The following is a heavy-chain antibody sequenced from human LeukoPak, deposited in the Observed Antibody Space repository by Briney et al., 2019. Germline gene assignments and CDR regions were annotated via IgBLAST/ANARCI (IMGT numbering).Heavy chain of an antibody. CDR2: FGRKGSTQ. CDR1: GFTFNDFS. CDR3: AKEHSSGWPNLQS. Sequence: GGSLRLSCVVSGFTFNDFSVLWVRQAPGKGLEGVCVFGRKGSTQRYSDSVRGRFTVSSDRRKTSLYLQLSGLRTEDTALYYCAKEHSSGWPNLQSWGRGTLVSVFS. V-gene: IGHV3-43*01. D-gene: IGHD6-19*01. J-gene: IGHJ4*02.